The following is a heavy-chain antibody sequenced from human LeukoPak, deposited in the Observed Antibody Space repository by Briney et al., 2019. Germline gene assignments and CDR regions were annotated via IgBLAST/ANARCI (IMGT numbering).Heavy chain of an antibody. J-gene: IGHJ4*02. V-gene: IGHV3-30*04. CDR1: GFTFSSYS. CDR3: PRDVGSSNYFDY. D-gene: IGHD3-10*01. CDR2: ISYDGSNK. Sequence: PGRSLRLSCAASGFTFSSYSMSWVRQAPGKGLEWVAVISYDGSNKYYADSVKGRFTISRDNSKNTLFLQMNSLRAEDTAVYYCPRDVGSSNYFDYWGQGTLVTVSA.